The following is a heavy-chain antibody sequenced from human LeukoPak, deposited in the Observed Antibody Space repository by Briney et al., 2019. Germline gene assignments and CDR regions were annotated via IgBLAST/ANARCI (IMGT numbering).Heavy chain of an antibody. J-gene: IGHJ4*02. Sequence: WETLSLTCTVSGVSMNNHYWSWIRQPPGRGLEWSGYIYDSETTNYNPSLKSRVTMSLDTSKNQFSLKLTSVTAADTALYYCATRPADSTWHGVFDYWSRGTLVTVSS. CDR2: IYDSETT. D-gene: IGHD6-13*01. V-gene: IGHV4-59*11. CDR3: ATRPADSTWHGVFDY. CDR1: GVSMNNHY.